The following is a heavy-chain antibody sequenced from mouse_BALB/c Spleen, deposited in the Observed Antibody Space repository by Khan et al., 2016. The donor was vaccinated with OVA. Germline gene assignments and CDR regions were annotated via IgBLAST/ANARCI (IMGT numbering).Heavy chain of an antibody. D-gene: IGHD2-2*01. V-gene: IGHV1-18*01. CDR2: IIPNNGGT. Sequence: VRLQQSGPELVKPGASVKIPCKASGYTFTDYNMAWVKQSHGKSLEWIGDIIPNNGGTIYNQKFKGKAKLTVDKSSSTAYMELRSLTSEDTAVYYCARHGYGGFAYWGQGTLVTVSA. CDR1: GYTFTDYN. J-gene: IGHJ3*01. CDR3: ARHGYGGFAY.